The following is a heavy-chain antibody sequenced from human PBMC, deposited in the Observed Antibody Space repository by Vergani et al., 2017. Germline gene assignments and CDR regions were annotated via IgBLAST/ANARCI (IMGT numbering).Heavy chain of an antibody. J-gene: IGHJ4*02. CDR1: GGTFSSYT. Sequence: QVQLVQSGAEVKKPGSSVKASCKASGGTFSSYTISWVRQAPGQGLEWMGRIIPILGIANYAQKFQGRVTITADKSTSTAYMELSSLRSEDTAVYYCASEGYYGSGTMGAFDYWGQGTLVTVSS. D-gene: IGHD3-10*01. CDR3: ASEGYYGSGTMGAFDY. V-gene: IGHV1-69*02. CDR2: IIPILGIA.